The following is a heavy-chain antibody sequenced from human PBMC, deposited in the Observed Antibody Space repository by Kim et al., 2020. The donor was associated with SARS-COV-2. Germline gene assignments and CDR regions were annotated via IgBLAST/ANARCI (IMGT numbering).Heavy chain of an antibody. CDR3: ARDPGSLEPDRHYYGMDV. CDR1: GFTFSSYA. D-gene: IGHD1-1*01. J-gene: IGHJ6*02. V-gene: IGHV3-30*04. CDR2: ISYDGSNK. Sequence: GGSLRLSCAASGFTFSSYAMHWVRQAPGKGLEWVAVISYDGSNKYYADSVKGRFTISRDNSKNTLYLQMNSLRAGDTAVYYCARDPGSLEPDRHYYGMDVWGQGTTVTGSS.